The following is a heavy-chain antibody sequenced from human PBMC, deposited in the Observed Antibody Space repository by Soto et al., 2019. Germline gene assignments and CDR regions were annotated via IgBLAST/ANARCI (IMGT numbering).Heavy chain of an antibody. J-gene: IGHJ5*02. CDR1: GGSVSSGSYY. Sequence: SETLSLTCTVSGGSVSSGSYYWSLIRQPPGKGLEWIGYIYYSGSTNYNPSLKSRVTISVDTSKNQFSLKLSSVTAADTAVYYCARMLAVTTGTYGRRFDPWGQGTLVTVSS. CDR3: ARMLAVTTGTYGRRFDP. D-gene: IGHD4-17*01. CDR2: IYYSGST. V-gene: IGHV4-61*01.